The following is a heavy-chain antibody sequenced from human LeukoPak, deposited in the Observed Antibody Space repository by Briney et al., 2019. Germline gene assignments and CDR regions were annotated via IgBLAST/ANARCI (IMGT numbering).Heavy chain of an antibody. CDR2: ISGGGGST. J-gene: IGHJ4*02. V-gene: IGHV3-23*01. Sequence: PGGSLRLSCAASGFTFSSYAMSWVRQAPGKGLEWVSAISGGGGSTHYADSVKGRFTISRDNSKNTLYLQMSSLRAGDTAVYYCARGRVLDTSGYSVDYWGQGTLVTVSS. CDR3: ARGRVLDTSGYSVDY. CDR1: GFTFSSYA. D-gene: IGHD3-22*01.